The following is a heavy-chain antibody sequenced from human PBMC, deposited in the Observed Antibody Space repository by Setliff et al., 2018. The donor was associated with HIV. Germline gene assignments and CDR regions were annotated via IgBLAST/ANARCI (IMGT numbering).Heavy chain of an antibody. D-gene: IGHD5-18*01. J-gene: IGHJ4*02. CDR2: IYYSGTT. CDR1: GGSISSSSYY. V-gene: IGHV4-39*07. CDR3: AREGKTALVTKNFDY. Sequence: PSETLSLTCTVSGGSISSSSYYWGWIRQPPGKGLEWIGNIYYSGTTYDNPSLKSRLTISRDTSKNQFSLRMKSVTAADTAVYYCAREGKTALVTKNFDYWGQGTLVTVSS.